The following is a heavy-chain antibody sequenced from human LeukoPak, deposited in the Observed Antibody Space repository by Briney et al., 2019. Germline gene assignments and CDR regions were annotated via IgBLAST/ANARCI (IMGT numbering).Heavy chain of an antibody. D-gene: IGHD5-24*01. CDR2: IYPGDSDT. Sequence: GESLKISCKGSGYSFTSYWIGWVRQMPGKGLEWMGIIYPGDSDTRYSPSFQGQVTISADKSISTAYLQWSSLKASDTAMYYCARQGMDGYNFWPFDIWGQGTMVTASS. V-gene: IGHV5-51*01. CDR3: ARQGMDGYNFWPFDI. J-gene: IGHJ3*02. CDR1: GYSFTSYW.